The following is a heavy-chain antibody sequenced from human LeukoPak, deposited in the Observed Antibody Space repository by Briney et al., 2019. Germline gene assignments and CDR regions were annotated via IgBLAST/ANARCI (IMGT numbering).Heavy chain of an antibody. J-gene: IGHJ4*02. V-gene: IGHV3-23*01. CDR2: ISGSGGST. CDR3: AKEKGYQLLGSWFGELVSPYSDY. D-gene: IGHD3-10*01. Sequence: GSLRLSCAASGFTFSSYAMSWVRQAPGKGLEWVSAISGSGGSTYYADSVKGRFTISRDNPKNTLYLQMNSLRAEDTAVYYCAKEKGYQLLGSWFGELVSPYSDYWGQGTLVTVSS. CDR1: GFTFSSYA.